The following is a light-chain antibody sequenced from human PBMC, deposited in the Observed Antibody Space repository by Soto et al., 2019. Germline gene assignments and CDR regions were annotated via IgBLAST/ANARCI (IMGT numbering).Light chain of an antibody. CDR2: DAS. V-gene: IGKV3-11*01. Sequence: EIVLTQSPATLSLSPGDRATLSCRASQSVSSYLAWYQQKPGQAPRLLIYDASNRATGIPARFSGSGSGTDFTLTISSLEPEDFAVYYCQQRMSWPRTFGQGTKVEIK. J-gene: IGKJ1*01. CDR1: QSVSSY. CDR3: QQRMSWPRT.